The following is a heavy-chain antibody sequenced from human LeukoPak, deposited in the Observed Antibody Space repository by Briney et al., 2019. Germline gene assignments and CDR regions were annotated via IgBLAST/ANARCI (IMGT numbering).Heavy chain of an antibody. CDR3: ARDSKGCIVVPAAPTYYYCFMDV. D-gene: IGHD2-2*01. V-gene: IGHV3-7*01. CDR2: IKQDGSEI. J-gene: IGHJ6*03. Sequence: PGGSLRLSCSASGFTFSGFWMNWVRQAPWKGLEWVAKIKQDGSEIYYVDSVRGRFTISRDNAKNSLYLQMNSLRGEDTAVYFCARDSKGCIVVPAAPTYYYCFMDVWGKGTTVTVSS. CDR1: GFTFSGFW.